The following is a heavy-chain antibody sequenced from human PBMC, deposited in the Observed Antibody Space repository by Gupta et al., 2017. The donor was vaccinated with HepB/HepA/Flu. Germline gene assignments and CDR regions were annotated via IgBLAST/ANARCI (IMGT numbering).Heavy chain of an antibody. Sequence: QVQLQQSGPGLVKPSQTLSLTCAISGDSVSSNSAAWNWIRQSPSRGLEWLGRTYYRSKWYIDDAVSVKSRITINPDTSKNQCALQLNSGTPEDTAVYYCARTNWNPPINAFDFWGQGTMVTVSS. CDR3: ARTNWNPPINAFDF. V-gene: IGHV6-1*01. D-gene: IGHD1-1*01. J-gene: IGHJ3*01. CDR1: GDSVSSNSAA. CDR2: TYYRSKWYI.